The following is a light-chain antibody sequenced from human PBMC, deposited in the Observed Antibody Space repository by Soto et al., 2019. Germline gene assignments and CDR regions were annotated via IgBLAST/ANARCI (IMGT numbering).Light chain of an antibody. CDR1: SSNIGAGYD. Sequence: QPVLTQPPSVSGAPGQRVTISCTGSSSNIGAGYDVHWYQQLPGTAPKLLIYSDNNRPSGVPDRFSGSKSGTSASLAITGLQAEDEADYYCQSYDSSLSGSYVFGTGTKLTVL. CDR2: SDN. J-gene: IGLJ1*01. CDR3: QSYDSSLSGSYV. V-gene: IGLV1-40*01.